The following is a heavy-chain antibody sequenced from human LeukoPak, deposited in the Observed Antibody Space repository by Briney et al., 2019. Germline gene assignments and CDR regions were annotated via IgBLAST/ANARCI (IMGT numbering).Heavy chain of an antibody. Sequence: GGSLRLSCVASGFTFSSYWMHWVRQAPGKGLVWVSRINGDGGSTTYADSVKGRFTISRDNAKNTLYLQMNSLRAEDTAVYYCARDRATAMFDYWAQGTLVTVSS. CDR2: INGDGGST. V-gene: IGHV3-74*01. CDR3: ARDRATAMFDY. D-gene: IGHD5-18*01. CDR1: GFTFSSYW. J-gene: IGHJ4*02.